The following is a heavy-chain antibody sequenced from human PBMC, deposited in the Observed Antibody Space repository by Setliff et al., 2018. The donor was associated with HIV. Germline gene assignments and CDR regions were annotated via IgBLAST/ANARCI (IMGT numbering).Heavy chain of an antibody. J-gene: IGHJ4*02. V-gene: IGHV4-34*01. Sequence: NPSETLSLTCAVSGDSINKYYWSWIRQSPGKGLEWIGEIDHSGGPNYKSPLKSRVTITIDTSKNQFSLKVTSVTAADTAIYYCARGPVSGYDRGWVDSWGQGTQVTVSS. CDR2: IDHSGGP. D-gene: IGHD5-12*01. CDR3: ARGPVSGYDRGWVDS. CDR1: GDSINKYY.